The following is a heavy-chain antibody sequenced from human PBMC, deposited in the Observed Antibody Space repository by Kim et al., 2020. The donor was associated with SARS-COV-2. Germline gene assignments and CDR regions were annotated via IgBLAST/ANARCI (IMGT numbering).Heavy chain of an antibody. J-gene: IGHJ6*02. Sequence: ASVKVSCKASGYTFTSYGVSWVRQATGQGLEWMGWISAYNGNTNYAQKLQGRVTMNTDTSTSTGYMELRRLRSDYTALYYCSGAHLIIGTPSSYYYYGIEVLGQGTTVTVSS. CDR2: ISAYNGNT. CDR1: GYTFTSYG. D-gene: IGHD6-13*01. CDR3: SGAHLIIGTPSSYYYYGIEV. V-gene: IGHV1-18*01.